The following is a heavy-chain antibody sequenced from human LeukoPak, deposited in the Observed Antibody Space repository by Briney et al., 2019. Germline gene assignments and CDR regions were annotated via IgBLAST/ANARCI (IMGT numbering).Heavy chain of an antibody. J-gene: IGHJ6*03. V-gene: IGHV4-38-2*02. CDR3: ARLYYDILTGLNYYYYMDV. Sequence: SQTLSLTCTVSSYSISRGYYWGWIRQSPGKGLEWIGNIYHTGSTSYNPSLESRVTISLDLSKNQFSLRLSSVTAADTAVYYCARLYYDILTGLNYYYYMDVWGKGTTVTISS. CDR1: SYSISRGYY. D-gene: IGHD3-9*01. CDR2: IYHTGST.